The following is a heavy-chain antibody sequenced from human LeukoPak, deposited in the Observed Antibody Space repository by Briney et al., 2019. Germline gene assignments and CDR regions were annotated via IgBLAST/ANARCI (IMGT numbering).Heavy chain of an antibody. D-gene: IGHD2-2*01. Sequence: SETLSLTCTVSGGSISSRSYYWGWIRQPPGKGLEWIGSMDYSGSTYQNPALKSRVTISVDTSKNQFSLKLSSVTAADTAVYYCARDLGYCSSTSCTDYWGQGTLVTVSS. CDR2: MDYSGST. J-gene: IGHJ4*02. V-gene: IGHV4-39*07. CDR3: ARDLGYCSSTSCTDY. CDR1: GGSISSRSYY.